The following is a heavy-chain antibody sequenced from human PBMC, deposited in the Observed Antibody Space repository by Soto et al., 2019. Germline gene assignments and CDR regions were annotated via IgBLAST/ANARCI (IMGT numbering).Heavy chain of an antibody. CDR1: GFTFGAYA. D-gene: IGHD5-18*01. CDR3: TRDHYGRGFSSGAFDS. V-gene: IGHV3-49*03. J-gene: IGHJ4*02. CDR2: IKGKAFGGTP. Sequence: PGGSLRLSCSTSGFTFGAYAMNWFRQAPGKGLEWVGFIKGKAFGGTPEYAASVKGRFTISRDDSKSIAYLQMNSLKTDDTAVYYCTRDHYGRGFSSGAFDSWGQGTLVTVSS.